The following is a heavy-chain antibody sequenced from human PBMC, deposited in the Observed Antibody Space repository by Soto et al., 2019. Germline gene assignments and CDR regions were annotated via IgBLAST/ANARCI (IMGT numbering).Heavy chain of an antibody. CDR3: AKSFDFWSGYVYYFDY. CDR2: ISGSGGST. J-gene: IGHJ4*02. D-gene: IGHD3-3*01. Sequence: PGGSLRLSCAASGFTFSSYAMSWVRQAPGKGLEWVSAISGSGGSTYYADSVKGRFTISRDNSKNTLYLQMNSLRAEDTAVYYCAKSFDFWSGYVYYFDYWAQGTLVTVSS. CDR1: GFTFSSYA. V-gene: IGHV3-23*01.